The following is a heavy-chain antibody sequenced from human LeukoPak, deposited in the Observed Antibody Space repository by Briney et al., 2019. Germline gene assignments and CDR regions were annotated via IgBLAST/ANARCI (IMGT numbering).Heavy chain of an antibody. D-gene: IGHD4-23*01. CDR1: GFTFSEYY. J-gene: IGHJ4*02. CDR2: ISSRSDYT. Sequence: GSLRLSCAASGFTFSEYYMSWIRHAPGKGLEWLSYISSRSDYTNYADSVKGRFTISRDNAKNSLYLQMNTLGADDTAVYYCARVDGNSPFDYWGQGTLVTVSS. CDR3: ARVDGNSPFDY. V-gene: IGHV3-11*05.